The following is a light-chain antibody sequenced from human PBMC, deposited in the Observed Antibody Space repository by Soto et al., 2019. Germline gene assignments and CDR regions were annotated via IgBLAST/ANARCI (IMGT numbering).Light chain of an antibody. CDR2: DAS. CDR3: QQYNTHSGT. Sequence: DIQMTQSPSTLSASVGDTVTVTCRASQSVSGWLAWYQHKPGKAPKPLIYDASSLESGVPARFSGSGSGTEFILTISSLQPDDVATYYCQQYNTHSGTFGQGTKVDIK. V-gene: IGKV1-5*01. CDR1: QSVSGW. J-gene: IGKJ1*01.